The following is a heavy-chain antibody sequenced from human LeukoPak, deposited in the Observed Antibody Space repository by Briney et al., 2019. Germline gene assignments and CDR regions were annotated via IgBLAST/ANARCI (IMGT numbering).Heavy chain of an antibody. V-gene: IGHV4-61*08. J-gene: IGHJ4*02. D-gene: IGHD5-18*01. CDR2: FYYSGST. Sequence: SETLSLTCAVSGGSISSGGYSWSWIRQPPGKRLEWIGYFYYSGSTNYNPSLESRVTISVDTSKNQFSLKLTSVTAADTAVYYCARGYGYLDYWGQGTLVTVSS. CDR3: ARGYGYLDY. CDR1: GGSISSGGYS.